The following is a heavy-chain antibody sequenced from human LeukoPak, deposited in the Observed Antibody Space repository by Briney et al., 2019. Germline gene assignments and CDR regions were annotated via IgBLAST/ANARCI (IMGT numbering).Heavy chain of an antibody. V-gene: IGHV1-69*04. CDR2: IIPILGIA. CDR1: GGTFSSYT. CDR3: ARDYYGSGENGDY. Sequence: ASVKVSCKASGGTFSSYTISWVRQAPGQGLEWMGRIIPILGIANYAQKFQGRVTITADKSTSTAYMELSSLRSEDTAVHYCARDYYGSGENGDYWGQGTLVTVSS. J-gene: IGHJ4*02. D-gene: IGHD3-10*01.